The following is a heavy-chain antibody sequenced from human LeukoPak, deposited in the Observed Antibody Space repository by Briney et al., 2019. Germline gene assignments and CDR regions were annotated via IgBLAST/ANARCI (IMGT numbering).Heavy chain of an antibody. V-gene: IGHV4-59*01. CDR1: SGSINNYY. CDR2: IYYSGST. D-gene: IGHD6-13*01. CDR3: ARLGHPLSSIRLFDY. Sequence: NPSETLSLTCTVSSGSINNYYWSWIRQPPGKGLEWIGYIYYSGSTNYNPSLKSRVTISVDASKNQFSLKLSSVTAADTAICYCARLGHPLSSIRLFDYWGQGTLVTVSS. J-gene: IGHJ4*02.